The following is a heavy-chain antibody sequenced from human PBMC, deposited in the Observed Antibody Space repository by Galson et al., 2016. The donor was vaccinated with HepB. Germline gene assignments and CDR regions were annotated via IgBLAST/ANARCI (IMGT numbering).Heavy chain of an antibody. Sequence: SETLSLTCIVSGDSINTYYWSWIRQSPGKGLEWMGYISGSGVTNYNPSLKSRVTMSVGKSKNQFSLKLTSVTAADTAVYYCARYSDRLQHWLAYWGQGTLVTVSS. CDR2: ISGSGVT. D-gene: IGHD3-9*01. CDR1: GDSINTYY. CDR3: ARYSDRLQHWLAY. J-gene: IGHJ4*02. V-gene: IGHV4-59*01.